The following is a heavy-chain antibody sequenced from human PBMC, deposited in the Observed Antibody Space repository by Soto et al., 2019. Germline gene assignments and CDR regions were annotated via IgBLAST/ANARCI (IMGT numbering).Heavy chain of an antibody. J-gene: IGHJ4*02. V-gene: IGHV3-74*01. CDR3: VRIRRGDGYTFGY. CDR1: GFTLSNYW. CDR2: INTDGSTT. Sequence: EVQLVESGGVSVQPGGSLRLFCTASGFTLSNYWMHWVRQAPGKGLVWVSRINTDGSTTTYADSVKGRFTISRDNAKNTLYLQMNILRDEDTAVYYCVRIRRGDGYTFGYWGQGTLVTVSS. D-gene: IGHD5-12*01.